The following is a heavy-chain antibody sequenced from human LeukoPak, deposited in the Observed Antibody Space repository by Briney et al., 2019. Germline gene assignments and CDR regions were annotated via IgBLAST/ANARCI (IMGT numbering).Heavy chain of an antibody. D-gene: IGHD2-2*01. J-gene: IGHJ1*01. CDR2: ISSNGGST. Sequence: WGSLRLSCAASGFTFSSYAMHWVRQAPGKGLEYVAAISSNGGSTYYANSVKGRFTISRDNSKNTLYHQMGSLIAEDMAVYYCARDSIYCSSTSCYRYFRHWGQGTLVTVSS. V-gene: IGHV3-64*01. CDR1: GFTFSSYA. CDR3: ARDSIYCSSTSCYRYFRH.